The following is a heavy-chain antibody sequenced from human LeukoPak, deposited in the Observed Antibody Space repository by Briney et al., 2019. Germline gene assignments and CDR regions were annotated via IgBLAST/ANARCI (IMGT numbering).Heavy chain of an antibody. CDR2: IYYSGST. V-gene: IGHV4-61*08. CDR3: ARDSSEHYGDYEGLWYFDL. D-gene: IGHD4-17*01. J-gene: IGHJ2*01. CDR1: GGSISSGDYY. Sequence: SETLSLTCTVSGGSISSGDYYWSWIRQPPGKGLEWIGYIYYSGSTNYNPSLKSRVTISVDTSKNQFSLKLSSVTAADTAVYYCARDSSEHYGDYEGLWYFDLWGRGTLVTVSS.